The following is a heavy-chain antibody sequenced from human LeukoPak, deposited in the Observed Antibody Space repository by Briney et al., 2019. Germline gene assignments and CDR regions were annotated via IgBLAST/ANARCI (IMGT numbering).Heavy chain of an antibody. D-gene: IGHD2-15*01. Sequence: SETLSLTCTVSGGSISSYYWSWIRQPPGKGLEWIGYIYYSGSTNYNPSLKSRVTISVDTSKNQFSLKLSSVTAADTAVYYCARSQDTRYCSGGSCQSRGYYYYYGMDVWGQGTTVTVSS. CDR2: IYYSGST. V-gene: IGHV4-59*08. J-gene: IGHJ6*02. CDR3: ARSQDTRYCSGGSCQSRGYYYYYGMDV. CDR1: GGSISSYY.